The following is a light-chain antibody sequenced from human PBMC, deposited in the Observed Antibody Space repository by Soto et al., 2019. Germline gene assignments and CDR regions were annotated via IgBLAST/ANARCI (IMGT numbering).Light chain of an antibody. CDR3: QVYGTFLA. CDR2: AAS. CDR1: QSVSSTY. Sequence: EIVLTQSPGTLSLSPGERATLSCRASQSVSSTYFAWYQQKPGQAPRLVIYAASTRAAGIPDTFSGSGSGKDFSLTISRLEPEDVAVYYCQVYGTFLAFGGGTKV. V-gene: IGKV3-20*01. J-gene: IGKJ4*01.